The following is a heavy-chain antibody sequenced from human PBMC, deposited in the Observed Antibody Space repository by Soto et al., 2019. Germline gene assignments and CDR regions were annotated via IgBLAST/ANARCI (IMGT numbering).Heavy chain of an antibody. CDR2: ISAYNGNT. D-gene: IGHD3-10*01. V-gene: IGHV1-18*01. Sequence: ASVKVSCKASGYTFTSYGISCVRQAPGQGLEWMGWISAYNGNTNYAQKLQGRVTMTTDTSTSTAYMELRSLRSDDTAVYYCARDPGLLWFGELSLWGQGTLVTVSS. J-gene: IGHJ4*02. CDR1: GYTFTSYG. CDR3: ARDPGLLWFGELSL.